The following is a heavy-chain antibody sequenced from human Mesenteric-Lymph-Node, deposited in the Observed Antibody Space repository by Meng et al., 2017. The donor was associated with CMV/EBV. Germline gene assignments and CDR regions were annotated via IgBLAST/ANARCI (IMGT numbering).Heavy chain of an antibody. Sequence: GESLKISCQGSGYDFTTYWIGWVRQMPGKGLEWMGIVYPDDSDTRYSPSFQGQVTISADKSMNSAYLQWSSLKASDTAIYYCARHQGPAAISGYYYGLDVWGQGTTVTVSS. CDR3: ARHQGPAAISGYYYGLDV. D-gene: IGHD2-2*01. V-gene: IGHV5-51*01. J-gene: IGHJ6*02. CDR2: VYPDDSDT. CDR1: GYDFTTYW.